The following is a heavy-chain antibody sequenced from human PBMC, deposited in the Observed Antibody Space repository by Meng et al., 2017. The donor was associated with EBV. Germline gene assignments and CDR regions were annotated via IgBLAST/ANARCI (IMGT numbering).Heavy chain of an antibody. CDR2: INPNSGGT. D-gene: IGHD6-19*01. V-gene: IGHV1-2*06. CDR1: GYTLTGQD. CDR3: ARVGIAVAGTGDY. J-gene: IGHJ4*02. Sequence: QLGQSGAEVKKPGASVNVSCMAPGYTLTGQDMHWVRQAPGQGREWMGRINPNSGGTNYAQKFQGRVTMTRDTSLSTAYIELSRLRSDDTAVYYCARVGIAVAGTGDYWGQGTLVTVSS.